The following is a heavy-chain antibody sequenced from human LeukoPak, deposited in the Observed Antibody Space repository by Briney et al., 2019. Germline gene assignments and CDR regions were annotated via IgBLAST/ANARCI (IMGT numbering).Heavy chain of an antibody. V-gene: IGHV3-23*01. CDR3: AKDLHYYDSSPYY. J-gene: IGHJ4*02. CDR1: GFTFSDYV. Sequence: GGSLRLSCAASGFTFSDYVMSWVRQAPGKGLEWVSVISGSGGSTYYADSVKGRFTISRDNSKNTLYLQMNSLRAEDTAVYYCAKDLHYYDSSPYYWGQGTLVTVSS. D-gene: IGHD3-22*01. CDR2: ISGSGGST.